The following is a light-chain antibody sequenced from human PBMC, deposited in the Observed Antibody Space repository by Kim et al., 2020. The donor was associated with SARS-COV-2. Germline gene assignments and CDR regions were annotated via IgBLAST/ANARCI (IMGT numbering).Light chain of an antibody. J-gene: IGLJ1*01. Sequence: QSALTQPASVSGPPGQSITISCTGTSSDVGSYNLVSWYQQYPGKAPKLMIYEVSKRPSGVSNRFSGSKSGNTASLTISGLQAEDEADYCCSYSVSSTFVFGTGTKVTVL. V-gene: IGLV2-23*02. CDR2: EVS. CDR1: SSDVGSYNL. CDR3: CSYSVSSTFV.